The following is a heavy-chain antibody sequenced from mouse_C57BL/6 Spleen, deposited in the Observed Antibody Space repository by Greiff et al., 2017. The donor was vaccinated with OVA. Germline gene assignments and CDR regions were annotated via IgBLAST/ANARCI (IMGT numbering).Heavy chain of an antibody. CDR3: ARGNYGRSYYAMDY. V-gene: IGHV5-4*03. J-gene: IGHJ4*01. CDR2: ISDGGSYT. CDR1: GFTFSSYA. Sequence: EVKVVESGGGLVKPGGSLKLSCAASGFTFSSYAMSWVRQTPEKRLEWVATISDGGSYTYSPDNVKGRFTISRDNAKNNLYLQMSHLKSEDTAMYYCARGNYGRSYYAMDYWGQGTSVTVSS. D-gene: IGHD1-1*01.